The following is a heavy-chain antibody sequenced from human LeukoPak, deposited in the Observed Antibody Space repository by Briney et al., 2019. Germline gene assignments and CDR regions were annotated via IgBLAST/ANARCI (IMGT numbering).Heavy chain of an antibody. Sequence: GGSLRLSCAASGFTFDDYAMHWVRQVPGKGLEWVSHISWNSGSIDYADSVKGRFTISRDNAKNSLYLLMSSLRAEETALYYCAKEQYYYDSGSYFMDVWGQGTAVTVSS. J-gene: IGHJ6*02. CDR2: ISWNSGSI. D-gene: IGHD3-10*01. V-gene: IGHV3-9*01. CDR3: AKEQYYYDSGSYFMDV. CDR1: GFTFDDYA.